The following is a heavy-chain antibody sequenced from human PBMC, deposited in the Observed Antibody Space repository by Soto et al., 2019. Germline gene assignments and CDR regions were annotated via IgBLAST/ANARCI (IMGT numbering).Heavy chain of an antibody. CDR1: GDTFTANY. J-gene: IGHJ4*02. V-gene: IGHV1-2*02. CDR3: ARDLAKGGGSAVFDY. CDR2: INPKSGGT. Sequence: ASVKVSCKASGDTFTANYIRWVRQAPGQGFEWMGWINPKSGGTKYPQKFQGRVTMTMDTSLSTVYMTLTRLTSDDTAVYYCARDLAKGGGSAVFDYWGQGPLVTVSS. D-gene: IGHD2-15*01.